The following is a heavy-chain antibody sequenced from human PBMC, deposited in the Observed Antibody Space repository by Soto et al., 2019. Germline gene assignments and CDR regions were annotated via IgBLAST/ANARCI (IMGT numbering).Heavy chain of an antibody. CDR3: ARGLYYYDSSGYYAP. CDR1: GFTFSSYS. D-gene: IGHD3-22*01. J-gene: IGHJ5*02. CDR2: ISSSSSYI. V-gene: IGHV3-21*01. Sequence: GGSLRLSCAASGFTFSSYSMNWVRQAPGKGLEWVSSISSSSSYIYYADSVKGRFTISRDNAKNSLYLQMNSLRAEDTAVYYCARGLYYYDSSGYYAPWGQGTLVTVSS.